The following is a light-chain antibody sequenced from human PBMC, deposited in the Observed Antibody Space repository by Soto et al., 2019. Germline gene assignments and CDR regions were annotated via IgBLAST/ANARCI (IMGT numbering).Light chain of an antibody. CDR2: GAS. CDR1: QSLSSSY. Sequence: EIVLTQSPATLSLSPGERATLSCRASQSLSSSYLAWYQQKPGQPPRLLIYGASSRATGIPDRFSGSGSGTDFTLTISRLEPEDFAVYYCHQRQYWPPITFGQGTRLEI. V-gene: IGKV3D-20*02. J-gene: IGKJ5*01. CDR3: HQRQYWPPIT.